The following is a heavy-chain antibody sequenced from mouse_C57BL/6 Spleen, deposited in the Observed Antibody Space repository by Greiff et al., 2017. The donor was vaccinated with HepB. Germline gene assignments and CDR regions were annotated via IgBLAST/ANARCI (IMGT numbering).Heavy chain of an antibody. D-gene: IGHD2-4*01. CDR1: GYTFTSYW. V-gene: IGHV1-7*01. CDR2: INPSSGYT. J-gene: IGHJ2*01. Sequence: VQGVESGAELAKPGASVKLSCKASGYTFTSYWMHWVKQRPGQGLEWIGYINPSSGYTKYNQKFKDKATLTAGKSSSTAYMQLSSLTYEDSAVYYCARGGLRREDYFDYWGQGTTLTVSS. CDR3: ARGGLRREDYFDY.